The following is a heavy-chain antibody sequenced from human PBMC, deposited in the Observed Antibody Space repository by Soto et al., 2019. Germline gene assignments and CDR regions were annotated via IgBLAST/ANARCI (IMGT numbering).Heavy chain of an antibody. Sequence: EVQLLESGGGLVQPGGSLTLSCSASGFTFTSYAMSWVRQAPGKGLEWVSGISGSGGDTKSADSVKGRFTISRDNFKNMLYLQMNSLRAEDTAVYYCAKHDFWTLYNTGLDSWGQGTLVTVSS. CDR3: AKHDFWTLYNTGLDS. J-gene: IGHJ4*02. CDR1: GFTFTSYA. CDR2: ISGSGGDT. V-gene: IGHV3-23*01. D-gene: IGHD3-3*01.